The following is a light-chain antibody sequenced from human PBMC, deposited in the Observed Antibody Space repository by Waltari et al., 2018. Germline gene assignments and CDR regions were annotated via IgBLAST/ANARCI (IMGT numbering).Light chain of an antibody. CDR2: GAS. CDR3: QHYLRLPAT. Sequence: EIVLTQSPGTLSLSPGERATLSCRASQSVSRSLAWYQQKPGQAPRLLIYGASSRATGLPDRFSGGGSGTDFSLTISRLEPEDFAVYYCQHYLRLPATFGQGTKVEIK. J-gene: IGKJ1*01. CDR1: QSVSRS. V-gene: IGKV3-20*01.